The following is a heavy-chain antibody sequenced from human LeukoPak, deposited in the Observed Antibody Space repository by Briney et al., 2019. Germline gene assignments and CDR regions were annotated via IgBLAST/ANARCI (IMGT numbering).Heavy chain of an antibody. CDR1: GFTFSSYS. V-gene: IGHV3-48*01. J-gene: IGHJ4*02. CDR2: ITSSSSPI. CDR3: ARSSSGAKDY. Sequence: TGGSLRLSCAASGFTFSSYSMNWVRQAPGKGLEWVSYITSSSSPIYYADSVQGRFTISRDNAKNPLFLQMNSLRAEDTAVYYCARSSSGAKDYWGQGTLVTVSS. D-gene: IGHD1-26*01.